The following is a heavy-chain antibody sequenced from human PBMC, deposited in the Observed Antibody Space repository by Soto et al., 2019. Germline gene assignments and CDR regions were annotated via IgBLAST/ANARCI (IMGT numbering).Heavy chain of an antibody. D-gene: IGHD3-3*01. CDR1: GFTFDDYA. CDR2: ISWNSGSI. V-gene: IGHV3-9*01. Sequence: VQLVESGGGLVQPGRSLRLSCAASGFTFDDYAMHWVRQAPGKGLEWVSGISWNSGSIGYADSVKGRFTISRDNAKNSLYLQMNSLRAEDTALYYCAKSTPYYDFWSGYLLPFDYWGQGTLVTVSS. CDR3: AKSTPYYDFWSGYLLPFDY. J-gene: IGHJ4*02.